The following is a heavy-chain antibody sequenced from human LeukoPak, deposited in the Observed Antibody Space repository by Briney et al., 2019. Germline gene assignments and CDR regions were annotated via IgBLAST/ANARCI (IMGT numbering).Heavy chain of an antibody. D-gene: IGHD7-27*01. CDR2: IYTSGT. V-gene: IGHV4-4*08. Sequence: PSETLSLTCTVSGGSVSDLYWTWLRQSPGKGLEWLGYIYTSGTKYNPSLNGRVTVSVDTSKNQFSLRLTSVTAADTAVYYCAKHPTGARRESDYWGQGVLVTVSS. CDR1: GGSVSDLY. J-gene: IGHJ4*02. CDR3: AKHPTGARRESDY.